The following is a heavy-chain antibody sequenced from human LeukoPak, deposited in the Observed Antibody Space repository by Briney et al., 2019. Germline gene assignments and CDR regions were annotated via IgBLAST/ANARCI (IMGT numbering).Heavy chain of an antibody. V-gene: IGHV6-1*01. Sequence: SQTLSLTCAISGDSVSTNSAAWNWVRQSPSRGLEWLGRTHYRSKWHNDYAVSVKSRISINPDTSKNQLSLQLSSVTPEDTAVYYCAREGPDAFDIWGQGTMVTVSS. CDR3: AREGPDAFDI. CDR1: GDSVSTNSAA. J-gene: IGHJ3*02. CDR2: THYRSKWHN.